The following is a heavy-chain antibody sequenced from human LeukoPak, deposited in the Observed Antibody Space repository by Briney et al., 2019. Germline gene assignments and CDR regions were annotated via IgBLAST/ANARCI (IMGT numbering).Heavy chain of an antibody. D-gene: IGHD3-9*01. CDR1: GYSISSGYY. V-gene: IGHV4-38-2*01. Sequence: SETLSLTCAVSGYSISSGYYWGWIRQPPGKGLEWIGSIYHSGSTYYNPSLKSRVTMSVDTSKNQFSLKLSSVTAADTAVYYCARALLPYNDILTGYYKHPIDAFDMWGQGTMVTVSS. CDR2: IYHSGST. CDR3: ARALLPYNDILTGYYKHPIDAFDM. J-gene: IGHJ3*02.